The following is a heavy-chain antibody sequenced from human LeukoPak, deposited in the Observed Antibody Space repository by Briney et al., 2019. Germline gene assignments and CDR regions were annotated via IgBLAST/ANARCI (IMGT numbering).Heavy chain of an antibody. J-gene: IGHJ3*02. CDR3: ARVRGYYYDSSDTLSGAFDI. CDR2: ISGSGGST. V-gene: IGHV3-23*01. Sequence: GGTLRLSCAASGFTFSSYGMSWVRQAPGKGLEWVSAISGSGGSTYYADSVKGRFTISRDNSKNTLYLQMNSLRAEDTAVYYCARVRGYYYDSSDTLSGAFDIWGQGTMVTVSS. D-gene: IGHD3-22*01. CDR1: GFTFSSYG.